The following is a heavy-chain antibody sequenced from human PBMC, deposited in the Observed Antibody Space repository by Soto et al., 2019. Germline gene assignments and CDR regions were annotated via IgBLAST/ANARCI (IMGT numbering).Heavy chain of an antibody. CDR3: GRDAANWGPHFCYFDL. V-gene: IGHV1-69*12. Sequence: QVQLVQSGAEVKKPGSSVKVSCKASGGTFSSYAISWVRQAPGQGLEWMGGIIPIFGTANYAQKFQGRVTITADETPSTAYMQLSSLRSEDTAVYYCGRDAANWGPHFCYFDLWGRGTLVTVSS. J-gene: IGHJ2*01. CDR1: GGTFSSYA. D-gene: IGHD7-27*01. CDR2: IIPIFGTA.